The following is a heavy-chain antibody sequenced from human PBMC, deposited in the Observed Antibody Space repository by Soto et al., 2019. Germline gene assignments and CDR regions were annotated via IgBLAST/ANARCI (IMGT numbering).Heavy chain of an antibody. CDR2: IWTDGSYE. CDR3: ARAGHDSSGYYYGGLDY. J-gene: IGHJ4*02. CDR1: GFTFSRYG. V-gene: IGHV3-33*01. Sequence: QVQLVESGGGVAQPGWSLRLSCAASGFTFSRYGMHWVRQAPGKGLEWVAVIWTDGSYEYYADSVMGRFTISRDNSKNTLYLQMNSLRAEDTAVYYCARAGHDSSGYYYGGLDYWGPGTLVTVSS. D-gene: IGHD3-22*01.